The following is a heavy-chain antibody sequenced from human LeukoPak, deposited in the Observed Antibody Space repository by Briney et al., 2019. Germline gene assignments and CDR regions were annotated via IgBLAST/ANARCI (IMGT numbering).Heavy chain of an antibody. Sequence: GASLKISCKGSGYSFTSYWISWVRQMPGKGLEWMGRIDPSDSYTNYSPSFQGHVTISADKSISTAYLQWSSLKASDTAMYYCARHIISSGWYGGVDYWGQGTLVTVSS. CDR3: ARHIISSGWYGGVDY. D-gene: IGHD6-19*01. CDR2: IDPSDSYT. CDR1: GYSFTSYW. J-gene: IGHJ4*02. V-gene: IGHV5-10-1*01.